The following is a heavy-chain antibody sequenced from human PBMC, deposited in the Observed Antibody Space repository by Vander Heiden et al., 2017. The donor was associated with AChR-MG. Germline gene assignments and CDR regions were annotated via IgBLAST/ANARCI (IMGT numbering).Heavy chain of an antibody. CDR2: MSSSSSTI. D-gene: IGHD5-18*01. J-gene: IGHJ4*02. CDR3: ARDSFGYSYGWGGPDYFDY. V-gene: IGHV3-48*02. CDR1: GFPFSSYR. Sequence: EVQRVESGGGLVQPGGSLRLSCAASGFPFSSYRMNWVRQAPGKGLEWVPYMSSSSSTIYYADSWKGRFTISRDNAKNSLYLQMNSRRDEDTAVYYCARDSFGYSYGWGGPDYFDYWGQGTLVTVSS.